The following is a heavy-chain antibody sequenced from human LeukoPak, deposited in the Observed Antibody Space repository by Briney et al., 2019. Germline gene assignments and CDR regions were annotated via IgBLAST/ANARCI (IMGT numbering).Heavy chain of an antibody. CDR1: GFTFTSYG. CDR2: ISAYNGNT. J-gene: IGHJ3*02. Sequence: ASVKVSCKTSGFTFTSYGFIWVRQAPGQGLEWMGWISAYNGNTNYAQKLQGRVTMTTDTSTSTAYMELRSLRSDDTAVYYCARVYCSGGSCYSTVPAFDIWGQGTMVTVSS. D-gene: IGHD2-15*01. V-gene: IGHV1-18*01. CDR3: ARVYCSGGSCYSTVPAFDI.